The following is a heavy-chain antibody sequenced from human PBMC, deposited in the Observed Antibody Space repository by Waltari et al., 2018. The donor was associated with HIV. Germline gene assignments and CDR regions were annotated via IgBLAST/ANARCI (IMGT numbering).Heavy chain of an antibody. Sequence: QVQLQESGPGLVKPSQTLSLTCPVSGGSISRGGYYWNWIRQHPGKGLEWIGYIYYSGSTYYNPSLKSRVTISVDTSKNQFSLKLSSVTAADTAVYYCARERGVGGWSFDYWGQGTLVTVSS. D-gene: IGHD1-26*01. V-gene: IGHV4-31*03. CDR1: GGSISRGGYY. CDR3: ARERGVGGWSFDY. CDR2: IYYSGST. J-gene: IGHJ4*02.